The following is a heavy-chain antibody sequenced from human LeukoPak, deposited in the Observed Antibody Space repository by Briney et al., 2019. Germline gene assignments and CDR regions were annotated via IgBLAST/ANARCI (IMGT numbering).Heavy chain of an antibody. D-gene: IGHD6-13*01. Sequence: GGSLKISCKGSGYSFNTYWIAWVRQIPGKGLEWMGTIYPGDSDTRYSPSFQGQVTISADKSISTAYLQWSSLEASDTAMYYCVRHPGNVAAAGAGEYWGQGTLLTVSA. CDR1: GYSFNTYW. CDR3: VRHPGNVAAAGAGEY. J-gene: IGHJ4*02. V-gene: IGHV5-51*01. CDR2: IYPGDSDT.